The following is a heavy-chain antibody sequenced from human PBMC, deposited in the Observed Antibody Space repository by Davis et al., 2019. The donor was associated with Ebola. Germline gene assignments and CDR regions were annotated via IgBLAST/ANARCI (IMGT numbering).Heavy chain of an antibody. Sequence: PGGSLRLSCAVSGFTFSTNAMSWVRQAPGKGLEWVSGIGPTGTSTYYADSVKGRFTISRDNSKNTLYLQMNSLRAEDTAVYYCAKGGYFDWLLPPFDPWGQGTLVTVSS. V-gene: IGHV3-23*01. CDR2: IGPTGTST. CDR3: AKGGYFDWLLPPFDP. D-gene: IGHD3-9*01. CDR1: GFTFSTNA. J-gene: IGHJ5*02.